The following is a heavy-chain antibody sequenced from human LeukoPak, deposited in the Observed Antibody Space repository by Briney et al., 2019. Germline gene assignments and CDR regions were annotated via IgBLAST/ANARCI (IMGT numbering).Heavy chain of an antibody. Sequence: PSETLSLTCTLSRGSLSTYYSSWIRQPPGRGLEWIGYIYHSGSTNYNASLKSRVTISVATSKYQCSLKLSTVTAADTAVYYCARGGGYAGPIGYWGQGAPVTVSS. J-gene: IGHJ4*02. D-gene: IGHD5-12*01. CDR2: IYHSGST. CDR3: ARGGGYAGPIGY. V-gene: IGHV4-59*01. CDR1: RGSLSTYY.